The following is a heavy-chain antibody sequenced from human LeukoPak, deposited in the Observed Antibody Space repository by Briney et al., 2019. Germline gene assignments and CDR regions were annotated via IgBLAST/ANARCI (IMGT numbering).Heavy chain of an antibody. J-gene: IGHJ5*02. D-gene: IGHD2-2*02. V-gene: IGHV1-69*05. Sequence: ASVKVSCKASGGTFSSYAISWVRQAPGQGLEWMGGIIPIFGTANYAQKFQGRVTITTDESTSTAYMELSSLRSEDTAVYYCARSPIYCSSTSCYTGDNWFDPWGRGTLVTVSS. CDR3: ARSPIYCSSTSCYTGDNWFDP. CDR1: GGTFSSYA. CDR2: IIPIFGTA.